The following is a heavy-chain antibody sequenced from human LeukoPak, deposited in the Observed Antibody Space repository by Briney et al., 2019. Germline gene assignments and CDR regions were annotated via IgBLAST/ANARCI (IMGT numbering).Heavy chain of an antibody. CDR3: ARILEWLQFDS. Sequence: SVKVSCKASGGTFNSDTFSWVRQAPGQGLEWMGRIIPLLGTPNYAQKFQGRVTITVDKSTGTIYMELSSLRSEDTGVYYCARILEWLQFDSWGQGTLVTVSS. CDR1: GGTFNSDT. D-gene: IGHD2-15*01. V-gene: IGHV1-69*08. CDR2: IIPLLGTP. J-gene: IGHJ4*02.